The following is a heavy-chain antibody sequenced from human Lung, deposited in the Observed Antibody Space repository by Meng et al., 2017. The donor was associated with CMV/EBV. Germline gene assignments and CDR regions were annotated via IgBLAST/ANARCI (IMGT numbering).Heavy chain of an antibody. CDR2: IRSSRSYI. J-gene: IGHJ3*02. V-gene: IGHV3-21*01. CDR3: ARERVYQPLWGLALDI. D-gene: IGHD2-2*01. Sequence: LSLXXALSGFSFSTYALHWVRQAPGKGLEWVASIRSSRSYINYADSVKGRFTISRDNAKNSLYLQMNSLRAEDTAVYYCARERVYQPLWGLALDIWGQGXMVTVSS. CDR1: GFSFSTYA.